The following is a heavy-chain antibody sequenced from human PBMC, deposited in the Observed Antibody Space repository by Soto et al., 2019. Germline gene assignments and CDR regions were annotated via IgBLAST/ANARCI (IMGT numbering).Heavy chain of an antibody. V-gene: IGHV1-69*01. CDR3: ASLPHGEINYYYYGMDV. CDR2: IIPIFGTA. J-gene: IGHJ6*02. CDR1: GGTFSSYA. Sequence: QVQLVQSGAEVKKPGSSVKVSCKASGGTFSSYAISWVRQAPGQGLEWMGGIIPIFGTANYAQKFQGRVTITADESTSTAYMELSSLRSEDTAVYYCASLPHGEINYYYYGMDVWGQGTTVTVSS. D-gene: IGHD4-17*01.